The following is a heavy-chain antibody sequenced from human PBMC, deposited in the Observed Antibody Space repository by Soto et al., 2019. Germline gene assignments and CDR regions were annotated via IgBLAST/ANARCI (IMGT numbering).Heavy chain of an antibody. D-gene: IGHD2-15*01. Sequence: GASVKVSCKASGYTFTSYGISWVRQAPGQGLEWMGWISAYNGNTNYAQKLQGRVTMTTDTSTSKAYMELRSLRSDDTAVYFFARLYCSGGSCYSGGYYYYYYMDVGGKGTTVTVSS. CDR1: GYTFTSYG. CDR2: ISAYNGNT. CDR3: ARLYCSGGSCYSGGYYYYYYMDV. J-gene: IGHJ6*03. V-gene: IGHV1-18*01.